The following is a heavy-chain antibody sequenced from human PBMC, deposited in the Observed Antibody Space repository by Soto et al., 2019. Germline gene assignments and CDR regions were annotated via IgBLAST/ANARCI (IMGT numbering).Heavy chain of an antibody. D-gene: IGHD2-15*01. V-gene: IGHV3-33*01. CDR1: GFTFSSYG. J-gene: IGHJ4*02. Sequence: QVQLVESGGGVVQPGRSLRLSCAASGFTFSSYGMHWVRQAPGKGLEWVAVIWYDGSNKYYADSVKGRFTISRDNSKNTRYLQMNSLRAEDTAVYYCARDRGWVVAASGLDYWGQGTLITVSS. CDR3: ARDRGWVVAASGLDY. CDR2: IWYDGSNK.